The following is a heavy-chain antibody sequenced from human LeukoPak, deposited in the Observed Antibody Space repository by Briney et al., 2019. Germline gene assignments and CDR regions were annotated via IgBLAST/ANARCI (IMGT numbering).Heavy chain of an antibody. J-gene: IGHJ4*02. CDR1: GFTFSTYA. D-gene: IGHD4-17*01. Sequence: AGGSLRLSCAASGFTFSTYAMTWVRQAPGKGLEWVSAVSGSDGSTYYADSVKGRFTISRDNSKNTLYLQMNSLRAEDTAVYYCARAPTDDYGDYSFDYWGQGTLVTVSS. CDR2: VSGSDGST. V-gene: IGHV3-23*01. CDR3: ARAPTDDYGDYSFDY.